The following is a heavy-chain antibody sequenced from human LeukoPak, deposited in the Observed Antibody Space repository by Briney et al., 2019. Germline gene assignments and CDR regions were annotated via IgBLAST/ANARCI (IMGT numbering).Heavy chain of an antibody. D-gene: IGHD6-19*01. CDR2: MYYNEHT. Sequence: PSETLSLTCTVSGDSLSGLPYSWGWVRQSPGKGLEWIAYMYYNEHTYYNPSLKSRVTISVDTSKMQFSLSLSSVTAADTAIYYCVRYRSTSYRFDNWGQRTMHTVCS. V-gene: IGHV4-39*01. CDR3: VRYRSTSYRFDN. J-gene: IGHJ4*02. CDR1: GDSLSGLPYS.